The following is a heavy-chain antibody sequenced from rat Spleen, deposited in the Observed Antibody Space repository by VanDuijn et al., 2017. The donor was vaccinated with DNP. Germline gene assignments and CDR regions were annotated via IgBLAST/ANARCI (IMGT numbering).Heavy chain of an antibody. J-gene: IGHJ2*01. V-gene: IGHV2-30*01. Sequence: VQLKESGPGPVQPSQTLSLTCTVSGFSLTDFNVHWVRQPTGEGLEWMGVLWTDGNTDYNSALKSRLTISRDTSKRQVFLEMDRLQTDDTAIYFCTRTGSYKSGYYFDYWGQGVIVTVSS. D-gene: IGHD4-3*01. CDR2: LWTDGNT. CDR1: GFSLTDFN. CDR3: TRTGSYKSGYYFDY.